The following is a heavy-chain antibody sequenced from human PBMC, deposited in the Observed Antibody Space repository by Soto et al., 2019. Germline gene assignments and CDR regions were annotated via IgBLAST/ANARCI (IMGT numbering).Heavy chain of an antibody. D-gene: IGHD3-3*01. CDR1: GGSVSSGSDY. Sequence: SETLSLTCTVSGGSVSSGSDYWSWIRQPPGKGLEWIGYIYYSGSTNYNPSLKSRVTISVDTSKNQFSLKLSSVTAADTAVYYCARRYYDFWSGPQNPNWFDPWGQGTLVTVSS. V-gene: IGHV4-61*01. CDR2: IYYSGST. CDR3: ARRYYDFWSGPQNPNWFDP. J-gene: IGHJ5*02.